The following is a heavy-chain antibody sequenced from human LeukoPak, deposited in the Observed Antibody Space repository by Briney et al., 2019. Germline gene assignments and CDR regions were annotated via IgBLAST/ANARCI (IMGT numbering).Heavy chain of an antibody. V-gene: IGHV3-30*15. CDR3: AREAGTGGAFDI. D-gene: IGHD3-10*01. CDR1: GVTFSTYA. J-gene: IGHJ3*02. CDR2: ISYDGSNK. Sequence: GRALRLSCAASGVTFSTYAMHWGRQAPSKGPNPVAVISYDGSNKYYADSVKGRFTISRDNSKNTLYLQMSRLRAEDTAVYYCAREAGTGGAFDIWGQGTMVSVSS.